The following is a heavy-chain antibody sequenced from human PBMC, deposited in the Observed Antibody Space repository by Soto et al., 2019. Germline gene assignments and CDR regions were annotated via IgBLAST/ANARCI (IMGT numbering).Heavy chain of an antibody. D-gene: IGHD4-17*01. CDR2: IYYSGST. V-gene: IGHV4-59*01. J-gene: IGHJ5*02. CDR1: GGSISSGY. CDR3: ARVHHHDYGDYLSFRFEP. Sequence: PSETLSLTCCVLGGSISSGYWTWIRHPPGKGLEWIGYIYYSGSTNYNPSLKSRVIISVDTSKNQFSLKLSSVTAADTAVYYCARVHHHDYGDYLSFRFEPWGQGTLVTVSS.